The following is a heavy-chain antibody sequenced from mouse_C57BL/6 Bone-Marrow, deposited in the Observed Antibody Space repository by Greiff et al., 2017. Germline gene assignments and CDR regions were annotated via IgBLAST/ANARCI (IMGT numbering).Heavy chain of an antibody. CDR1: GFNIKDDY. D-gene: IGHD1-1*01. V-gene: IGHV1-58*01. CDR2: IYIGNGYT. J-gene: IGHJ4*01. Sequence: VQLQQSGAELVRPGASVKLSCTASGFNIKDDYMHWVKQRPGQGLEWIGYIYIGNGYTEYNEKFKGKATLTSDTSSSTAYMQLSSLTSEDSAIYFCARHHYYGSSYNYAMDYWGQGTSVTVSS. CDR3: ARHHYYGSSYNYAMDY.